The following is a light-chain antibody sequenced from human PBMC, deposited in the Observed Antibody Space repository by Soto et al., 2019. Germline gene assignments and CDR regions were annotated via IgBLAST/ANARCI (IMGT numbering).Light chain of an antibody. CDR3: QQYYDAPT. J-gene: IGKJ5*01. CDR2: WAS. V-gene: IGKV4-1*01. CDR1: QNVLYSSNNKNY. Sequence: DIVMTQSPDSLAVSLGERATINCKSSQNVLYSSNNKNYLAWYQQKPGQPPKLLIYWASTRESGVSDRFSGSWSGTDFTLTISSLQAEDVAVYYCQQYYDAPTFGQGTRLEIK.